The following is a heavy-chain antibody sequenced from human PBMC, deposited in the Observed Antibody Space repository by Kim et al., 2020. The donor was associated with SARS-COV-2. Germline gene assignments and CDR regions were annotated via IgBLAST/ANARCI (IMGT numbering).Heavy chain of an antibody. D-gene: IGHD3-10*01. V-gene: IGHV4-34*01. CDR3: AGGSLGSGSPASDY. J-gene: IGHJ4*02. Sequence: NPTLKSRVTRSVDTSKNQFSLKLSSVTAADTAVYYCAGGSLGSGSPASDYWGQGTLVTVSS.